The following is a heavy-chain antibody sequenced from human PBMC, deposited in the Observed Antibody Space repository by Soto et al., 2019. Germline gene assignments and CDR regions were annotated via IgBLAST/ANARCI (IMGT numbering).Heavy chain of an antibody. CDR1: GFTFSSYA. V-gene: IGHV3-23*01. CDR2: ISGSGGST. CDR3: AKERSYDFWSGDWFDP. D-gene: IGHD3-3*01. Sequence: PGGSLRLSCAASGFTFSSYAMSWVRQAPGRGLEWVSGISGSGGSTYYADSVKGRFTISRDNSKNTLYLQMNSLRAEDTAVYYCAKERSYDFWSGDWFDPWGQGTLVTVSS. J-gene: IGHJ5*02.